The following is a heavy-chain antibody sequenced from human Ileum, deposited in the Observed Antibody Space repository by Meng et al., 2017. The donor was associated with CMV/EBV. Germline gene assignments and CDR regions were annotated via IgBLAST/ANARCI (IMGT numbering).Heavy chain of an antibody. Sequence: TYGPSSFNGVRQTPRKGLEWVSSIRSTTGDMYYADSVEGRFTISRDNAENLIYLQMNTLRVDDTAVYYCVRMAVGYCSGGSCYHGFDYWGQGTLVTVSS. CDR2: IRSTTGDM. J-gene: IGHJ4*02. CDR3: VRMAVGYCSGGSCYHGFDY. D-gene: IGHD2-15*01. V-gene: IGHV3-21*01. CDR1: TYGPSS.